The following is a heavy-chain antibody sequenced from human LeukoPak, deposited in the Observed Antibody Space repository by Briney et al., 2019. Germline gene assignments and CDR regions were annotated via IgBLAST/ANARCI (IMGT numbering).Heavy chain of an antibody. Sequence: SVKVSCKASGGTFSSYAISWVRQAPGQGLEWMGGIIPIFGTANYAQKFQGRVTIAADESTSTAYMELSSLRSEDTAVYYCARPRRIQGAQPFDYWGQGTLVTVSS. V-gene: IGHV1-69*01. CDR3: ARPRRIQGAQPFDY. D-gene: IGHD3-10*01. J-gene: IGHJ4*02. CDR2: IIPIFGTA. CDR1: GGTFSSYA.